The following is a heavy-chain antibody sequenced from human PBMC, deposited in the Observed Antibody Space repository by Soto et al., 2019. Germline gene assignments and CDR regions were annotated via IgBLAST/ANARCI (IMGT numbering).Heavy chain of an antibody. D-gene: IGHD1-26*01. V-gene: IGHV4-30-4*01. Sequence: PSETLSLTCTVSGGSISSGDYYWSWIRQPPGKGLEWIGYIYYSGSTYYNPSLKSRVTISVDTSKNQFSLKLSSVTAADTAVYYCARGGVGATLSSYYFDFWGQGTLVTVSS. CDR3: ARGGVGATLSSYYFDF. CDR2: IYYSGST. CDR1: GGSISSGDYY. J-gene: IGHJ4*02.